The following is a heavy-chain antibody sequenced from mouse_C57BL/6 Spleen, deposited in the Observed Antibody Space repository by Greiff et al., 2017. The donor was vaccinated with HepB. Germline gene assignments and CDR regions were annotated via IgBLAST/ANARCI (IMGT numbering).Heavy chain of an antibody. CDR3: ARDNWGLYYGSSYRYFDV. Sequence: DVKLVESEGGLVQPGSSMKLSCTASGFTFSDYYMAWVRQVPEKGLEWVANINYDGSSTYYLDSLKSRFIISRDNAKNILYLQMSSLKSEDTATYYCARDNWGLYYGSSYRYFDVWGTGTTVTVSS. V-gene: IGHV5-16*01. CDR2: INYDGSST. D-gene: IGHD1-1*01. J-gene: IGHJ1*03. CDR1: GFTFSDYY.